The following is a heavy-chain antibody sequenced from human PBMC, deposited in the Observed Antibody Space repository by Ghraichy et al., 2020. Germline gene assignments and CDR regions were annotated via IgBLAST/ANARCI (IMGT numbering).Heavy chain of an antibody. J-gene: IGHJ4*02. CDR3: AREGVYGDYGPGY. V-gene: IGHV3-30*04. CDR1: GFTFSSYA. Sequence: GGSLRLSCAASGFTFSSYAMHWVRQAPGKGLEWVAVISYDGSNKYYADSVKGRFTISRDNSKNTLYLQMNSLRAEDTAVYYCAREGVYGDYGPGYWGQGTLVTVSS. D-gene: IGHD4-17*01. CDR2: ISYDGSNK.